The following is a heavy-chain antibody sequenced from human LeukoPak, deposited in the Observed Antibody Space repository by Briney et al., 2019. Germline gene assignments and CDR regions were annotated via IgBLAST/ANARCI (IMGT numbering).Heavy chain of an antibody. V-gene: IGHV4-39*01. D-gene: IGHD5-24*01. J-gene: IGHJ4*02. CDR2: IYYSGGT. CDR1: GGSISSSSYY. Sequence: SETLSLTCTVSGGSISSSSYYWGWIRQPPGKGLEWIGSIYYSGGTYYNPSLKSRVTISVDTSKNQFSLKLSSVTAADTAVYYCARHMATIPFDYWGQGTLVTVSS. CDR3: ARHMATIPFDY.